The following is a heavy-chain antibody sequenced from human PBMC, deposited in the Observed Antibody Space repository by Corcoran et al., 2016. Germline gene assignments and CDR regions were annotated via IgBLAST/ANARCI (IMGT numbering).Heavy chain of an antibody. CDR2: ISSSSSTI. J-gene: IGHJ4*01. CDR1: GFTFSSYS. D-gene: IGHD3-10*01. CDR3: ARASYGSGSYYPDY. Sequence: EVQLVESGGGLVQPGGSLRLSCAASGFTFSSYSMNWVRQAPGKGLEWVSYISSSSSTIYYADSVKGRFTISRDNAKNSLYLQMNSLRDEDTAVYYGARASYGSGSYYPDYWGQEPWSPSPQ. V-gene: IGHV3-48*02.